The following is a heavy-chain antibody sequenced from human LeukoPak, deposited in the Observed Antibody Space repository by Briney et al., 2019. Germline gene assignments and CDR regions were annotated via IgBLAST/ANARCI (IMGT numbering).Heavy chain of an antibody. J-gene: IGHJ4*02. V-gene: IGHV4-31*03. D-gene: IGHD5-12*01. CDR2: IYYSGST. CDR1: GGSISSGGYY. Sequence: SETLSLTCTVSGGSISSGGYYWSWIRQHPGKGLEWIGYIYYSGSTYYNPSLKSRVTISVDASKNQFSLKLSSVTAADTAVYYCARVNDRYSGYDLSSDYWGQGTLVTVSS. CDR3: ARVNDRYSGYDLSSDY.